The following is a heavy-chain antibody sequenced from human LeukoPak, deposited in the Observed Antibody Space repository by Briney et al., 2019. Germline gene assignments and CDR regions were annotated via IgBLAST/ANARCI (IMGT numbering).Heavy chain of an antibody. Sequence: SQTLSLTCAISGDSVSSNSAAWTWIRQSPSRGLEWLGRTYYRSKWYNDYAVSLKSRITINPDTSKNQFSLQLNSVTPEDTAVYYCARGFYYTGMDVWGQGTTVTVSS. CDR2: TYYRSKWYN. V-gene: IGHV6-1*01. J-gene: IGHJ6*02. D-gene: IGHD3-10*01. CDR1: GDSVSSNSAA. CDR3: ARGFYYTGMDV.